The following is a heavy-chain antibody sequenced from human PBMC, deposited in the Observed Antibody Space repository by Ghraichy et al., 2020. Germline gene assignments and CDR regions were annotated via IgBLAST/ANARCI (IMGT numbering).Heavy chain of an antibody. D-gene: IGHD6-19*01. CDR1: GGSISSYY. J-gene: IGHJ4*02. CDR2: IYTSGST. CDR3: ARRQSRSGFDY. Sequence: SETLSLTCTVSGGSISSYYWSWIRQPPGKGLEWIGYIYTSGSTNYNPSLKSRVTISVDTSKNQFSLKLSSVTAADTAVYYCARRQSRSGFDYWGQGTLVTVSS. V-gene: IGHV4-4*09.